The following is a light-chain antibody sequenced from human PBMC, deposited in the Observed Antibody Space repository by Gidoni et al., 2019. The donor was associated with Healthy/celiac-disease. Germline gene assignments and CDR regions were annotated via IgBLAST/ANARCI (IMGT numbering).Light chain of an antibody. Sequence: DIVMTQSPDSLAVSLGERATINCKSSQSVLYSSNNKNYLAWYQQKPGQPPKLLIYWASTRESGVPDRFSGSGSGTDFTLTISSLQAEDVAVYYCQKYYSTPTFXQXTKVEIK. CDR3: QKYYSTPT. CDR2: WAS. CDR1: QSVLYSSNNKNY. J-gene: IGKJ1*01. V-gene: IGKV4-1*01.